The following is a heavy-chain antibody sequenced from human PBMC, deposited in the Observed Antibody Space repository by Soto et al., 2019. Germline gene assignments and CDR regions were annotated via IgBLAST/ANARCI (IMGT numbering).Heavy chain of an antibody. J-gene: IGHJ4*02. Sequence: ASVNVSCKASGYTFTSYAMHWVRQAPGQGLEWMGWIHADSDNTKYSQKFQCRVTITRDTSASTAYMELSSLRSEYTAVYYCARGLNGYLYYFDYWGQGTLVTVSS. CDR2: IHADSDNT. D-gene: IGHD5-18*01. CDR1: GYTFTSYA. CDR3: ARGLNGYLYYFDY. V-gene: IGHV1-3*01.